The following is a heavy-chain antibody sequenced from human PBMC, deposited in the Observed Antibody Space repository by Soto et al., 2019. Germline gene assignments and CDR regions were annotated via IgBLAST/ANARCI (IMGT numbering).Heavy chain of an antibody. J-gene: IGHJ4*02. V-gene: IGHV3-15*07. CDR2: IRSSAERGTT. D-gene: IGHD3-10*01. CDR1: GFVFKNAR. CDR3: YHYGSGSYYTDY. Sequence: EVQMVESGGGLVKPGGSLRLSCAASGFVFKNARMSWARQAPGRGLEWVGHIRSSAERGTTDYAAPVKGRFTISRDDSQNTLYLQMNSLKTADTAVYFCYHYGSGSYYTDYWGQGTLVTVSS.